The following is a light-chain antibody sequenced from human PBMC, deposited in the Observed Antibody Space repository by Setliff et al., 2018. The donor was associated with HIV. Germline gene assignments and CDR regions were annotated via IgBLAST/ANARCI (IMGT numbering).Light chain of an antibody. V-gene: IGLV2-8*01. CDR2: EVS. CDR1: SSDVGGYNY. CDR3: SSYAGSNNV. Sequence: QPPSASGSPGQSVTISCTGTSSDVGGYNYVSLYQQHPGKAPKLMIYEVSKRPSGVPDRFSGSKSGNTASLTVSGLQAEDEADYYCSSYAGSNNVFGTGTKVTV. J-gene: IGLJ1*01.